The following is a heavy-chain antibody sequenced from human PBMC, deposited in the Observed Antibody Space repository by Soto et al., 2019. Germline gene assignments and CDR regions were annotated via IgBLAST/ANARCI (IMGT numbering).Heavy chain of an antibody. CDR3: ASFEYSSSFVDY. J-gene: IGHJ4*02. CDR1: GGSISSSSYY. Sequence: QLQLQESGPGLVKPSETLSLTCTVSGGSISSSSYYWGWIRQPPGKGLEWIGRDYYSGCTYYNPSLKSRVTISVDTSKNQFYLKLSSVTAADTAVYYCASFEYSSSFVDYWGQGTLVTVSS. V-gene: IGHV4-39*01. D-gene: IGHD6-6*01. CDR2: DYYSGCT.